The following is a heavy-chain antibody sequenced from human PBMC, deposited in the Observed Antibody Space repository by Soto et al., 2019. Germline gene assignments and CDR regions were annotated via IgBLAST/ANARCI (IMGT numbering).Heavy chain of an antibody. D-gene: IGHD5-12*01. J-gene: IGHJ4*02. V-gene: IGHV3-21*01. CDR2: ISSSSSYI. Sequence: PGGSLRLSCAASGFTFSSYSMNWVRQAPGKGLEWVSSISSSSSYIYYADSVKGRFTISRDNAKNSLYLPMNSLRAEDTAVYYCARVKGRGYSGYDVMSQVDYWGQGTLVTVSS. CDR1: GFTFSSYS. CDR3: ARVKGRGYSGYDVMSQVDY.